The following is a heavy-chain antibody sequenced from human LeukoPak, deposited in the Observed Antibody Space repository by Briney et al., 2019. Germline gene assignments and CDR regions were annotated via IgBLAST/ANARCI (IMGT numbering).Heavy chain of an antibody. CDR3: ARGGYYDSSGLYY. CDR2: IYYSGST. Sequence: SETLSLTCTVSSGSISSGDYYWSWIRQPPGKGLEWIGYIYYSGSTYYNPSLKSRVTISVDTSKNQFSLKLSSVTAADTAVYYCARGGYYDSSGLYYWGQGTLVTVPS. J-gene: IGHJ4*02. CDR1: SGSISSGDYY. D-gene: IGHD3-22*01. V-gene: IGHV4-30-4*01.